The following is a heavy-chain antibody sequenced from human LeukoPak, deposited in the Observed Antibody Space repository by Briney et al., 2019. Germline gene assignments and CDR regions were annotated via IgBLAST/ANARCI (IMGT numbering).Heavy chain of an antibody. CDR1: GDSIGSYH. J-gene: IGHJ6*02. Sequence: TSETLSLTCSVSGDSIGSYHWSWIRQPPGKGLEWIGHVHYTWNTKYNPSLTGRVSISLDRSKNQFSLSLSSLTAADTAVYYCARVASKGGMDVWGQGTTVIVSS. CDR2: VHYTWNT. V-gene: IGHV4-59*01. CDR3: ARVASKGGMDV.